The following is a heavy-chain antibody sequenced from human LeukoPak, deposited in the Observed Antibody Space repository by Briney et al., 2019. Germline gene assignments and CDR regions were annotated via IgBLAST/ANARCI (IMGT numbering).Heavy chain of an antibody. CDR3: ASWQMTTVTTLAFDI. V-gene: IGHV1-69*06. CDR2: IIPIFGTA. CDR1: GGTFSSYA. Sequence: GASVKVSFKASGGTFSSYAISWVRQAPGQGLEWMGGIIPIFGTANYAQKFQGRVTITAEKSTSTAYMELSSLRSEDTAVYYCASWQMTTVTTLAFDIWGQGTMVTVSS. J-gene: IGHJ3*02. D-gene: IGHD4-17*01.